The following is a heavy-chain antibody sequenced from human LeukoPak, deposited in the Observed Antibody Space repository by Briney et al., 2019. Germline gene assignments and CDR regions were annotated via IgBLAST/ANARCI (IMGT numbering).Heavy chain of an antibody. CDR3: ARGRLVVTTFYYYYYMDV. D-gene: IGHD3-22*01. V-gene: IGHV4-61*02. J-gene: IGHJ6*03. CDR2: IKASGST. Sequence: SETLSLTCTVSGGSITSGNYFWTWMRQPAGKGLEWIGRIKASGSTNYNPSLKSRVTISVDTSKNQFSLKLSSVTAADTAVYYCARGRLVVTTFYYYYYMDVWGKGTTVTVSS. CDR1: GGSITSGNYF.